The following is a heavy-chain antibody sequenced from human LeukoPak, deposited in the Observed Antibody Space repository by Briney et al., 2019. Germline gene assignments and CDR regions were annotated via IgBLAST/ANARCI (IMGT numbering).Heavy chain of an antibody. CDR3: ARVQVPAAITAYYYYYGMDA. CDR1: GFTFSSYG. CDR2: ISYDGSNK. D-gene: IGHD2-2*02. Sequence: GGSLRLSCAASGFTFSSYGMHWVRQAPGKGLEWVAVISYDGSNKYYADSVKGRFTISRDNSKNTLYLQMNSLRAEDTAVYYCARVQVPAAITAYYYYYGMDAWGQGTTVTVSS. J-gene: IGHJ6*02. V-gene: IGHV3-30*03.